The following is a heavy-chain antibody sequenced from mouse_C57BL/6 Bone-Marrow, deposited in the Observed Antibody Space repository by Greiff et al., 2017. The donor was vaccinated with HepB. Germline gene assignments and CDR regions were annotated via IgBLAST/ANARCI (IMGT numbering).Heavy chain of an antibody. D-gene: IGHD1-1*01. J-gene: IGHJ2*01. CDR1: GYSFTGYF. V-gene: IGHV1-20*01. Sequence: EVQLQESGPELVKPGDSVKISCKASGYSFTGYFMNWVMQSHGKSLEWIGRINPYNGDTFYNQKFKGKATLTVDKSSSTAHMELRSLTSEDSAVYYCAQNYYCSSYYFDYWGQGTTLTVSS. CDR2: INPYNGDT. CDR3: AQNYYCSSYYFDY.